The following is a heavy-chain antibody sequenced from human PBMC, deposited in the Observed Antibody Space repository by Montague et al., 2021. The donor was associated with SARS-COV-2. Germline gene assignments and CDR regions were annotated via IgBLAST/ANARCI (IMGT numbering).Heavy chain of an antibody. V-gene: IGHV3-48*02. CDR2: ISTRSSNI. CDR3: ARERGDYGADGGFDF. CDR1: GFTFSSFN. D-gene: IGHD3-10*01. J-gene: IGHJ4*02. Sequence: SLRLSCAASGFTFSSFNMNWVRQAPGEGMEWVSFISTRSSNIYYADSVRGRFTISRDKAKNSLYLQMNSLRDEDTAVYYCARERGDYGADGGFDFWAREPWAPSPQ.